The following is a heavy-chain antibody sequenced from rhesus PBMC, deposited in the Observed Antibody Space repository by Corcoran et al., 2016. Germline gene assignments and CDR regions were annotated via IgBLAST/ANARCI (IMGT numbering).Heavy chain of an antibody. CDR3: ARGYSGYSYQFDY. J-gene: IGHJ4*01. D-gene: IGHD5-24*01. Sequence: QVQLQESGPGVVKPSETLSLTCAVSGGSISDSYRWSWIRQPPGKGLEWIGYIYGSSTGTNYYPSLKGRVTVANDTSKNQFSLKLSSVTAADTAVYYCARGYSGYSYQFDYWGQGVLVTVSS. CDR2: IYGSSTGT. CDR1: GGSISDSYR. V-gene: IGHV4S10*01.